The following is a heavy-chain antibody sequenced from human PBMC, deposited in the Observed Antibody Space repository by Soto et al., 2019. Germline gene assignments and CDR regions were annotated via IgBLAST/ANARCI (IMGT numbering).Heavy chain of an antibody. J-gene: IGHJ4*02. D-gene: IGHD3-3*01. V-gene: IGHV3-33*08. CDR1: GFPFGDFG. Sequence: GGSLRLSCAASGFPFGDFGMHWLRQTPGKWLEWVAFIWYDSSHKYLANSVKGRFTISRDNSENTLYLQMNSLRAEDTAVYHCAREDLSGSGFIEYWGQGTLVTVSS. CDR3: AREDLSGSGFIEY. CDR2: IWYDSSHK.